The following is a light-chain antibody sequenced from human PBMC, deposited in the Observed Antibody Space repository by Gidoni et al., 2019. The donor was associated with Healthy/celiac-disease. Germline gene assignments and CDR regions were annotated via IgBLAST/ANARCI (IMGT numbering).Light chain of an antibody. J-gene: IGLJ2*01. CDR1: SLRSYY. V-gene: IGLV3-19*01. CDR2: GKT. Sequence: SSALTQDPAVSVALGQTVRITCQGDSLRSYYASWYQQKPGQAPVLVIYGKTNRPSGIPDRFSGSSSGNTASLTITGAQAEDEADYYCNSRDSSGNHAVVFGGGTKLTVL. CDR3: NSRDSSGNHAVV.